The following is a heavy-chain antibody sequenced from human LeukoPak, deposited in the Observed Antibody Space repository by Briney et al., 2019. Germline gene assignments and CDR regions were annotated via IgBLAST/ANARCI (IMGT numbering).Heavy chain of an antibody. V-gene: IGHV4-30-2*01. CDR1: GGSISSGGYY. D-gene: IGHD6-6*01. CDR2: IYHSGST. CDR3: AREGRPNRGP. J-gene: IGHJ5*02. Sequence: SETLSLTCTVSGGSISSGGYYWSWIRQPPGKGLEWIGYIYHSGSTYYNPSLKSRVTISVDRSKNQFSLKLSSVTAADTAVYYCAREGRPNRGPWGQGTLVTVSS.